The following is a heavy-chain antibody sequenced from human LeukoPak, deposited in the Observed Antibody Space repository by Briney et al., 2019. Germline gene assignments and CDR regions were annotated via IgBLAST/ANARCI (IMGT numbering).Heavy chain of an antibody. V-gene: IGHV5-51*01. D-gene: IGHD3-16*01. CDR3: ARQDGVYWYFDL. CDR1: GYSFASYS. Sequence: GESLKISCKGSGYSFASYSIGRVRQMPEKGLEWMGIIYPGDSDTRYSPSFQGQVTISADKSISTAYLQWSSLKASDTAMYYCARQDGVYWYFDLWGRGTLVTVSS. J-gene: IGHJ2*01. CDR2: IYPGDSDT.